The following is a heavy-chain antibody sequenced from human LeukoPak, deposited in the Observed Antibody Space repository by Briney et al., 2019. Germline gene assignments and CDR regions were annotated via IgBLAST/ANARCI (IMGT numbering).Heavy chain of an antibody. V-gene: IGHV3-48*01. D-gene: IGHD3-3*01. CDR2: ITPSSDII. CDR3: ARVVPGVTGGDY. Sequence: LGGSLRLSCAASGFSFSNYYMIWVRQAPGKGLECISYITPSSDIIHYADSVKGRFAVSRDNAKNLLYLQMNSLRVEDTALYYCARVVPGVTGGDYWGRGTLVSVSS. CDR1: GFSFSNYY. J-gene: IGHJ4*02.